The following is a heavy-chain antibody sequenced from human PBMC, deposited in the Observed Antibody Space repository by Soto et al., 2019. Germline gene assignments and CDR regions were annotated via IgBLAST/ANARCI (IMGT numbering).Heavy chain of an antibody. CDR2: ISGSGGST. CDR1: GFTFSSYA. J-gene: IGHJ6*02. Sequence: VQLLESGGGLVQPGGSLRLSCAASGFTFSSYAMSWVRQAPGKGLEWVSAISGSGGSTYYADSVKGRFTISRDNSKNTLYLQMNSLRAEDTAVYYCAKEGYSSGWAEYGMDVWGQGTTVTVSS. D-gene: IGHD6-19*01. CDR3: AKEGYSSGWAEYGMDV. V-gene: IGHV3-23*01.